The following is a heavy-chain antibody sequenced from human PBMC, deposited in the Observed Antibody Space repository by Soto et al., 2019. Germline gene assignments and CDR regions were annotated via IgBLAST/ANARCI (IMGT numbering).Heavy chain of an antibody. CDR2: ISAYNGNT. D-gene: IGHD3-10*01. CDR3: ASGWCGECVYQFDY. J-gene: IGHJ4*02. V-gene: IGHV1-18*01. CDR1: GYTFTSYG. Sequence: QVQLVQSGAEVKKPGASVKVSCKPSGYTFTSYGITWVRQAPGQGLEWMGWISAYNGNTNYAQKFQGRVTMTTDTSTSTAYMELRRLGSDDTAVYYCASGWCGECVYQFDYWGQGTLVTVSS.